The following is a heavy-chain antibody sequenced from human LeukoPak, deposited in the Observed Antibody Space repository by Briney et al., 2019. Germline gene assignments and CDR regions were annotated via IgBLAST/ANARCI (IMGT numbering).Heavy chain of an antibody. Sequence: SGPTLVNPTHTLTLTCTLSGCSRSTSAVGVGWIRQPPGKALEWLALIYWDDDKLYSPSLKSRLTITKDTSKNQVVLTMTNMDPVDTATYYCALVVRIFGVAEGHYFDYWGEGTLVTVSS. CDR1: GCSRSTSAVG. D-gene: IGHD3-3*01. J-gene: IGHJ4*02. CDR2: IYWDDDK. V-gene: IGHV2-5*02. CDR3: ALVVRIFGVAEGHYFDY.